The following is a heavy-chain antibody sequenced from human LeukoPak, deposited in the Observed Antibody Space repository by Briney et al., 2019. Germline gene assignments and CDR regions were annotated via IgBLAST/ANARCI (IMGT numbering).Heavy chain of an antibody. CDR1: GLTFSSYW. J-gene: IGHJ6*02. CDR3: AKEVITVTTLYYYYYYGMDV. V-gene: IGHV3-74*01. CDR2: IRGDGGTT. D-gene: IGHD4-17*01. Sequence: PGGSQRLSCAASGLTFSSYWMHWVRQAPGKGVGWGSRIRGDGGTTSYADSVKGRFTISRDNAENTLYLQMNSLRAEDTAVYYCAKEVITVTTLYYYYYYGMDVWGQGTTVTVSS.